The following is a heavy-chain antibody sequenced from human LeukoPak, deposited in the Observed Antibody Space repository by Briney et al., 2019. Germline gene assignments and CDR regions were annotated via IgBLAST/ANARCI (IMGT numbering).Heavy chain of an antibody. D-gene: IGHD3-3*01. V-gene: IGHV4-59*01. J-gene: IGHJ4*02. CDR3: ARSQAVDFWSGFPFDY. Sequence: PSETLSLTCAVSGGSISGWYWSWIRQPPGKGLEWIGHIYDSGTTNYNPSLKSRVTMSVDSSKNQFSLKLTSVTAADTAVYYRARSQAVDFWSGFPFDYWGQGTLVTVSS. CDR2: IYDSGTT. CDR1: GGSISGWY.